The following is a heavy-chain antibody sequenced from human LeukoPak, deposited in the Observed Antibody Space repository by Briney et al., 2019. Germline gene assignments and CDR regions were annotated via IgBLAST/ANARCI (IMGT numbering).Heavy chain of an antibody. J-gene: IGHJ6*03. CDR3: ARGKMIVVPYYYYMDV. CDR2: TNPNSGNT. D-gene: IGHD3-22*01. CDR1: GGTFSSYA. V-gene: IGHV1-8*02. Sequence: ASVKVSCKASGGTFSSYAISWVRQAPGQGLEWMGGTNPNSGNTGYAQKFQGRVTMTRNTSISTAYMELSSLRSEYTAVYYCARGKMIVVPYYYYMDVWGKGTTVTISS.